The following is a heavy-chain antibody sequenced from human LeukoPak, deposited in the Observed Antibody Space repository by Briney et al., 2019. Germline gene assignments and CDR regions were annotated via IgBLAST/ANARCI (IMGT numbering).Heavy chain of an antibody. Sequence: SETLSLTCTVSGGSISSYYWSWIRQPAGKGLEWIGRIYTSGSTNYNPSLKSRVTMSVDTSKNQFSLKLSSVTAADTAVYYCARVLRTYNWFDPWDQGTLVTVSS. CDR1: GGSISSYY. V-gene: IGHV4-4*07. D-gene: IGHD3-16*01. CDR2: IYTSGST. J-gene: IGHJ5*02. CDR3: ARVLRTYNWFDP.